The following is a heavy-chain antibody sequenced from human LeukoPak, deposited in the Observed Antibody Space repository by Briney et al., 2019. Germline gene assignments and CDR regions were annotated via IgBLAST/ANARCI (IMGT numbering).Heavy chain of an antibody. V-gene: IGHV1-18*01. CDR3: AREYIVVAGTLYDY. J-gene: IGHJ4*02. CDR1: GYTFTSYG. CDR2: ISAYNANT. D-gene: IGHD6-19*01. Sequence: ASVKVSCKASGYTFTSYGISWVRQALGQGLEWMGWISAYNANTNYAQKLQGRVTMTTDTSTSTAYMELRSLRSDDTAVYYCAREYIVVAGTLYDYWGQGTLVTVSS.